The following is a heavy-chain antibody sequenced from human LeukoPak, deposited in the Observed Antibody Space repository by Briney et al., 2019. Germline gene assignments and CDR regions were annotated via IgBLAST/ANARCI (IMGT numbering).Heavy chain of an antibody. V-gene: IGHV1-18*03. CDR2: ISDYNGNT. CDR1: GYTFTSYG. CDR3: ARQGPLYCGGDWHAFDI. D-gene: IGHD2-21*02. Sequence: GASVKVSCKASGYTFTSYGISWVRQAPGQGLEGMGWISDYNGNTKYVEKLQGRVTMITDTSTSTAYMELRSLRSDDMAVYYCARQGPLYCGGDWHAFDIWGQGTMVTVSS. J-gene: IGHJ3*02.